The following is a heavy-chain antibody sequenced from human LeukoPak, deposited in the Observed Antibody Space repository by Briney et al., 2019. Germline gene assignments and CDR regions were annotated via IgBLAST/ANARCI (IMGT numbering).Heavy chain of an antibody. Sequence: ASVKVSCKASGYTFTSYDINWVRQATGQGLEWMGWMNPDSGNTGHAQKFQGRVTMTRNTSISTAYMELSSLRSEDTAVYYCARMRGDYGDYGWFDPWGQGTLVTVSS. CDR1: GYTFTSYD. D-gene: IGHD4-17*01. V-gene: IGHV1-8*01. CDR2: MNPDSGNT. J-gene: IGHJ5*02. CDR3: ARMRGDYGDYGWFDP.